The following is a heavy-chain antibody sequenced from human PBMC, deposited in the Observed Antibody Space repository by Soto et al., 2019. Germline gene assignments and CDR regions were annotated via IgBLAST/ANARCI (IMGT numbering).Heavy chain of an antibody. CDR2: ISAYNGNT. J-gene: IGHJ4*02. CDR3: ARASRGNSRAPSPDY. V-gene: IGHV1-18*04. D-gene: IGHD2-21*02. Sequence: QVQLVQSGAEVKKPGASVKVSCKASGYTFTSYGISWVRQAPGQGLEWMGWISAYNGNTNYAQKLQGRVTMTTDTSTSTAYMELRSLRSGDTAVDYCARASRGNSRAPSPDYWGQGTLVTVSS. CDR1: GYTFTSYG.